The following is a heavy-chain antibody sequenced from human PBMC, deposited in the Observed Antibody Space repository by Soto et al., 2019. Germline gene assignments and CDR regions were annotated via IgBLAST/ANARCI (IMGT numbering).Heavy chain of an antibody. CDR2: IWYDGSNK. V-gene: IGHV3-33*01. Sequence: TGGSLRLSCAASGFTFSSYGMHWVRQAPGKGLEWVAVIWYDGSNKYYADSVKGRFTISRDNSKNTLYLQMNSLRAEDTAVYYCARGGYSGYDLWFDPWGQGTLVTVSS. CDR1: GFTFSSYG. CDR3: ARGGYSGYDLWFDP. J-gene: IGHJ5*02. D-gene: IGHD5-12*01.